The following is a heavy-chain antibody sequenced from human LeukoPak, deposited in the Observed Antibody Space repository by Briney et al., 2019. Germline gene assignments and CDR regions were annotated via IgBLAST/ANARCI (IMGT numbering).Heavy chain of an antibody. CDR3: ATYSSGYYYVAY. CDR1: GGSISSYY. CDR2: IYYSGST. D-gene: IGHD3-22*01. J-gene: IGHJ4*02. V-gene: IGHV4-59*01. Sequence: PETLSLTCTVSGGSISSYYWSWIRQPPGKGLEWIGYIYYSGSTNYNPSLKSRVTISVDTSKDQFSLKLSSVTAADTAVYYCATYSSGYYYVAYWGQGTLVTV.